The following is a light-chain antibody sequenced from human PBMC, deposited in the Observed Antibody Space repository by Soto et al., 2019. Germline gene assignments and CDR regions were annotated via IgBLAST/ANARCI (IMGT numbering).Light chain of an antibody. V-gene: IGLV8-61*01. Sequence: QTVVTQEPSFSVSPGRTVTLTCGLSSGSVSTSNYPTWYQQTPGQAPRTLIYSTNTRSSGVPDRFSGSILGSKAALTITGAQSDAESDYYCVLYLGSAVWVFGGGTKLTVL. CDR3: VLYLGSAVWV. CDR1: SGSVSTSNY. J-gene: IGLJ3*02. CDR2: STN.